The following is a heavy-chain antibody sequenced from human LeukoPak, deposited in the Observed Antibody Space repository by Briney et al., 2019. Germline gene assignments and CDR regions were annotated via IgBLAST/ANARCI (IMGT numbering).Heavy chain of an antibody. V-gene: IGHV3-7*01. J-gene: IGHJ4*01. D-gene: IGHD6-13*01. CDR2: IRQDGSEK. Sequence: GGSLRLSCAVSGFTFSDYWMNWVRQAPGKGLEWVASIRQDGSEKSYVDSVKGRFTISRDNTKRSLYLQMSSLRAEDTAVYYCAREGTAAGLYFDLWGQGTLVTVSS. CDR1: GFTFSDYW. CDR3: AREGTAAGLYFDL.